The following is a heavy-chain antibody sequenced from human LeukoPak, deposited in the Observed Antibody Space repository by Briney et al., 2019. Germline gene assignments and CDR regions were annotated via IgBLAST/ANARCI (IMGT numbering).Heavy chain of an antibody. CDR1: GYTLTELS. J-gene: IGHJ4*02. CDR3: ARLMVRGVIDY. Sequence: ASVKVSCKVSGYTLTELSMHWVRQAPGQGLEWMGWINPNSGGTNYAQKFQGWVTMTRDTSISTAYMELSRLRSDDTAVYYCARLMVRGVIDYWGQGTLVTVSS. V-gene: IGHV1-2*04. CDR2: INPNSGGT. D-gene: IGHD3-10*01.